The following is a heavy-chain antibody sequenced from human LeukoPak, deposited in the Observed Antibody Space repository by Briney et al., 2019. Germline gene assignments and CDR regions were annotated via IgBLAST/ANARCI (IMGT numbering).Heavy chain of an antibody. CDR2: IYYSGST. D-gene: IGHD6-13*01. J-gene: IGHJ4*02. CDR1: GGSISTYY. V-gene: IGHV4-59*01. Sequence: SETLSLTCTLSGGSISTYYWSWIRQPPGKGLEWIGYIYYSGSTNYNPSLKSRVTISVDTSKNQFSLKLSSVTAADTAVYYCAREYSSSWFDYWGQGTLVTVSS. CDR3: AREYSSSWFDY.